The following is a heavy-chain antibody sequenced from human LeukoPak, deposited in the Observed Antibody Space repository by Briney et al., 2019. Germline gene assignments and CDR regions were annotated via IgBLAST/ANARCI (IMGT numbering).Heavy chain of an antibody. V-gene: IGHV3-30-3*01. CDR2: ISYDGSNK. CDR3: ARNGYYSSSWPVGTFDP. Sequence: PGRSLRLSCAASGFTFSSYAMHWVRQAPGKGLEWVAVISYDGSNKYYADSVKGRFTISRDNAKNSLYLQMNSLRAEDTAVYYCARNGYYSSSWPVGTFDPWGQGTLVTVSS. J-gene: IGHJ5*02. D-gene: IGHD6-13*01. CDR1: GFTFSSYA.